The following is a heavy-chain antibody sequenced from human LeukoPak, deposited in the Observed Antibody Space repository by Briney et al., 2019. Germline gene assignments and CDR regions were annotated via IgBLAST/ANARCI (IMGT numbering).Heavy chain of an antibody. CDR1: GFTFSSYG. D-gene: IGHD3-10*02. J-gene: IGHJ6*04. Sequence: GGSLRLSCAASGFTFSSYGMHWVRQAPGKGLEWVAVISYDGGSKDYADSVKGRFTISRDNSENKLYLQMGSLRAEDMAVYYCAELGITMIGGVWGKGTTVTISS. CDR2: ISYDGGSK. CDR3: AELGITMIGGV. V-gene: IGHV3-30*18.